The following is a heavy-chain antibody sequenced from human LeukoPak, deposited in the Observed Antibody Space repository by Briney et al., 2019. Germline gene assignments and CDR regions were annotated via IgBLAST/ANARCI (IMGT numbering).Heavy chain of an antibody. V-gene: IGHV4-59*01. CDR2: IYYSGST. CDR1: GGSISSYY. Sequence: PSETLSLTCTVSGGSISSYYWSWIRQPPGKGLEWIGYIYYSGSTNYNPSLKSRVTISVDTSKNQFSLKLSSVTAADTAVYYCARVTGSSWYYYYMDVWGKGTTVTISS. J-gene: IGHJ6*03. D-gene: IGHD6-13*01. CDR3: ARVTGSSWYYYYMDV.